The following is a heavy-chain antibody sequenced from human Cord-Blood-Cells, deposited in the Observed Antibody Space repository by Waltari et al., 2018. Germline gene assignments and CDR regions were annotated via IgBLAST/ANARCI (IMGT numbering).Heavy chain of an antibody. V-gene: IGHV4-34*01. CDR3: ARGQYYDSSGYYYYFDY. CDR2: INHSGST. D-gene: IGHD3-22*01. J-gene: IGHJ4*02. CDR1: GGSFSGYY. Sequence: QVQLQQWGAGLLKPSETLSLTCAVYGGSFSGYYWSWIRQPPGKGLEWIGEINHSGSTNYNPSLKSRVTISVDTSKNQFSLKLSSVTAADTAVYYCARGQYYDSSGYYYYFDYWGQGTLV.